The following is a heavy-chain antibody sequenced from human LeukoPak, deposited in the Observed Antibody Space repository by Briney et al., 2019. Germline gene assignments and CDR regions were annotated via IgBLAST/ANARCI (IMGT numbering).Heavy chain of an antibody. D-gene: IGHD5-18*01. J-gene: IGHJ4*02. V-gene: IGHV4-61*02. Sequence: SETLSXTCTVSGGSISSGSYYWSWGRQPAGTGLEWVGRIYTSGSTNYNTSLKRGVTISVDTSKNQCSLKLSSVTAADTAVYYCARGVQLWGQGTLVTVSS. CDR1: GGSISSGSYY. CDR2: IYTSGST. CDR3: ARGVQL.